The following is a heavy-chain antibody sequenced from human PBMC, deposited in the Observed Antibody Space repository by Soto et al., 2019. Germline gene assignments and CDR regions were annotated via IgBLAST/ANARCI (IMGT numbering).Heavy chain of an antibody. V-gene: IGHV3-9*01. CDR3: AKELTDDWVYYYYMDV. D-gene: IGHD3-9*01. CDR1: GFTFDDYA. Sequence: EVQLVESGGGLVQPGRSLRLSCAASGFTFDDYAMHWVRQAPGKGLEWVSGISWNSGSIGYADSVKGRFTISRDNAKNSLYLQMNSLRAEDTALYYCAKELTDDWVYYYYMDVWGKGTTVTVSS. J-gene: IGHJ6*03. CDR2: ISWNSGSI.